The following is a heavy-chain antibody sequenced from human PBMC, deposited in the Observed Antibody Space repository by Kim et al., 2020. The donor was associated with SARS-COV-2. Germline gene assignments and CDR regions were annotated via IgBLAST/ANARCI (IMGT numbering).Heavy chain of an antibody. CDR3: ARDAHDYGEHYFDY. J-gene: IGHJ4*02. Sequence: ADSVKGRFTISRDNSKNTLYLQMNSLRAEDTAVYYCARDAHDYGEHYFDYWGQGTLVTVSS. D-gene: IGHD4-17*01. V-gene: IGHV3-30*01.